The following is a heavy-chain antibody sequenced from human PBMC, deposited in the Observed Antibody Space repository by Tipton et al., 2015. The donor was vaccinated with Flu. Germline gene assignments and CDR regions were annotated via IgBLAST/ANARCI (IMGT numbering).Heavy chain of an antibody. Sequence: TLSLTCAVYGGSFSGYYWSWIRQSPGKGLEWIGEINHSGSTNYNPSLKSRVTMSVDTSKNQFSLKLSSVTAADTAVYYCARDLPHRYSGSYSWPLLWGQGTLVTVSS. CDR3: ARDLPHRYSGSYSWPLL. J-gene: IGHJ4*02. CDR2: INHSGST. CDR1: GGSFSGYY. D-gene: IGHD1-26*01. V-gene: IGHV4-34*01.